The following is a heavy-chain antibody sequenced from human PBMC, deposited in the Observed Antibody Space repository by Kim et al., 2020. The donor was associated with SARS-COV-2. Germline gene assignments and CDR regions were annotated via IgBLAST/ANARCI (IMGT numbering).Heavy chain of an antibody. CDR3: VRAWNTAMVNH. Sequence: SETLSLTYSVSGGSVSSISYEWGWIRQPPGKGLEWIASIHYTGTTYYNPSLRSRVTISVDTSKNHFSLKLYSVTAADTAVYYCVRAWNTAMVNHWGQGTLVTVSS. D-gene: IGHD5-18*01. V-gene: IGHV4-39*07. CDR2: IHYTGTT. CDR1: GGSVSSISYE. J-gene: IGHJ5*02.